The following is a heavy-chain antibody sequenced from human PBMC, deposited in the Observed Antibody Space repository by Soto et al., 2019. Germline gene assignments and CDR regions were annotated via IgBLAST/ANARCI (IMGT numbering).Heavy chain of an antibody. J-gene: IGHJ5*02. Sequence: SETLSLTCAVYGGSFSGYYWSWIRQPPGKGLEWIGEINHSGSTNYNPSLKSRVTISVDTSKNQFSLKLSSVTAADTAVYYCARGTTPPPTKKKNNWFDPWGQGTLVTVSS. D-gene: IGHD1-1*01. CDR2: INHSGST. CDR1: GGSFSGYY. CDR3: ARGTTPPPTKKKNNWFDP. V-gene: IGHV4-34*01.